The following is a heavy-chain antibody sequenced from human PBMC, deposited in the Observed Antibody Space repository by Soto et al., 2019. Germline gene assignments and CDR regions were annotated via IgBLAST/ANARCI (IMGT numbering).Heavy chain of an antibody. CDR2: IFYSGNS. Sequence: QVQLQESGPGLVKPSQTLSLTCTVSGGSIRGGDYYWSWIRQHPGKGLEWIGYIFYSGNSFYDPSLKRGVTISVDASKNQSSLQLSSATAADTAIYYCARLSSLYYNSDYGGYYFDYWGQGTLVSVSS. CDR1: GGSIRGGDYY. CDR3: ARLSSLYYNSDYGGYYFDY. J-gene: IGHJ4*02. D-gene: IGHD3-10*01. V-gene: IGHV4-31*03.